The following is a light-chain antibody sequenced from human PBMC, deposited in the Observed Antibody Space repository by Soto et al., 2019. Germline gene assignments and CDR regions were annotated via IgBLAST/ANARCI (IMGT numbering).Light chain of an antibody. CDR3: NSYTRTNTLV. CDR2: EVS. CDR1: SSDVGGYKY. Sequence: QSVLTQPASMSGSPGQSITISCTGTSSDVGGYKYVSWYQQHPGKAPKLMIYEVSNRPSGVSTRFSGSKSGNPASLTISGLQAEDEADYYCNSYTRTNTLVFGGGTKVTVL. J-gene: IGLJ3*02. V-gene: IGLV2-14*01.